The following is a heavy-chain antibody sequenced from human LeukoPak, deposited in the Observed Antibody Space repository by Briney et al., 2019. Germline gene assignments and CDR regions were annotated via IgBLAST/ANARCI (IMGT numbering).Heavy chain of an antibody. V-gene: IGHV4-4*07. J-gene: IGHJ3*02. CDR2: IYTSGST. CDR1: GGSISSYY. Sequence: SETLSLTCTVSGGSISSYYWSWIRQPAGKGLEWIGRIYTSGSTNYNPSLKSRVTMSVDTSKNQFSLKLSSVTAADTAVYYCARDSPGGLVRGPIEEAFDIWGQGTMVTVSS. CDR3: ARDSPGGLVRGPIEEAFDI. D-gene: IGHD3-10*01.